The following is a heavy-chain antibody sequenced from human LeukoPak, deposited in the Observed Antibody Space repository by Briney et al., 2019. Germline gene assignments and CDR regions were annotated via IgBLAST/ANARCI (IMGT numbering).Heavy chain of an antibody. J-gene: IGHJ4*02. CDR2: ITYGGST. CDR3: ARIVEFQRQFDY. D-gene: IGHD2-21*01. Sequence: PSETLSLTCAVSGSAIGNYYWSWGREPPGKGLEWSDCITYGGSTNYNSSLTSQLSISRDTSKNEFSRRLMSVTAADTAVYYCARIVEFQRQFDYWGEGMLVTVSS. V-gene: IGHV4-59*01. CDR1: GSAIGNYY.